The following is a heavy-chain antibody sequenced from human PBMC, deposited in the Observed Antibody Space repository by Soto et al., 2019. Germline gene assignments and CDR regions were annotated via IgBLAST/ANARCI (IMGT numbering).Heavy chain of an antibody. J-gene: IGHJ4*02. CDR3: ARLSPIGNNWNYFDF. CDR2: IFYSGST. Sequence: SETLSLTCTVSGGSISSRSYYWGWIRQPPGKGLEWIGSIFYSGSTNYNPSLKSRVTISVDTSKNQFSLRLSSVTAADTAVYYCARLSPIGNNWNYFDFWGQGTLVTVSS. D-gene: IGHD1-1*01. CDR1: GGSISSRSYY. V-gene: IGHV4-39*07.